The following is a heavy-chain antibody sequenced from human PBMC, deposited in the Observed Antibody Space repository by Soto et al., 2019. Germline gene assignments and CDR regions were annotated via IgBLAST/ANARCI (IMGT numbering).Heavy chain of an antibody. V-gene: IGHV2-5*02. CDR3: XHLVVAGLTYYFDY. D-gene: IGHD2-15*01. CDR1: GFSLSTSAVG. CDR2: IYWDDDK. J-gene: IGHJ4*02. Sequence: QITLKESGPPLVKPTQTLTLTCTFSGFSLSTSAVGVGWIRQPPGKALEWLAFIYWDDDKRYSPSLKSSLTITKDTSKNQVVLAMTNMDPVDTATYYCXHLVVAGLTYYFDYWGQGTLVTVSS.